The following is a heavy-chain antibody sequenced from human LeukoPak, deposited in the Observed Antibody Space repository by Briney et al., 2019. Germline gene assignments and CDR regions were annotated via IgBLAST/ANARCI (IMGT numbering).Heavy chain of an antibody. Sequence: PVASVKVSCKASGYTFTSYGISWARQAPGQGREWMGWISAYNGNTNYAQKLQGRVTMTTDTSTSTAYMEVRSLRSDETAVYYCARMIRAYSYSDAFDIWGQGTMVTVSS. CDR3: ARMIRAYSYSDAFDI. J-gene: IGHJ3*02. D-gene: IGHD5-18*01. CDR1: GYTFTSYG. V-gene: IGHV1-18*01. CDR2: ISAYNGNT.